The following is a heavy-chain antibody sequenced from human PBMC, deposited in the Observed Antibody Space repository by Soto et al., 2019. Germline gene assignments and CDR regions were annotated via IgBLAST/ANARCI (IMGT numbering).Heavy chain of an antibody. D-gene: IGHD3-10*01. CDR2: INQSGTA. CDR3: VGGLFSPVNY. CDR1: GGSLSGFY. V-gene: IGHV4-34*01. Sequence: QVQLQQWGAGLLKPSETLSLTCAVYGGSLSGFYWSWLRQPPGKGLEWLGEINQSGTANYNPSLKSRVTMSVDTSKSHFSLKLRSVTAADTAVYYCVGGLFSPVNYWGQGALVTVSS. J-gene: IGHJ4*02.